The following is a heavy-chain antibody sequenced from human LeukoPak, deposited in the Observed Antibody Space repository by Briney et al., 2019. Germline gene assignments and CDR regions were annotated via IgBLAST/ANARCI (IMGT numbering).Heavy chain of an antibody. CDR3: ARGSNNPTLIRLFFDY. CDR2: IYPGDSDT. D-gene: IGHD2/OR15-2a*01. Sequence: GESLKISCKGSGYSFTSYWIGWVRQMPGKGLEWMGIIYPGDSDTRYSPSFQGQVTISADKSISTAYLQWSSLKASDTAMYYCARGSNNPTLIRLFFDYWGQGTLVTVSS. V-gene: IGHV5-51*01. J-gene: IGHJ4*02. CDR1: GYSFTSYW.